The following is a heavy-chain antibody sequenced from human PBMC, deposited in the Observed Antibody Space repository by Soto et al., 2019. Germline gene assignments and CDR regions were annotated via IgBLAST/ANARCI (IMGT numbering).Heavy chain of an antibody. V-gene: IGHV1-69*13. CDR2: IIPIFGTA. J-gene: IGHJ4*02. Sequence: SVKVSCKASGGTFSTSSINWVRQAPGQGLEWMGGIIPIFGTADYAQKFQGRVTLTADDSTSTAYMELRSLRAEDTALYYCAKEPSRRGGCFDYWGQGTLVTVSS. CDR1: GGTFSTSS. D-gene: IGHD6-19*01. CDR3: AKEPSRRGGCFDY.